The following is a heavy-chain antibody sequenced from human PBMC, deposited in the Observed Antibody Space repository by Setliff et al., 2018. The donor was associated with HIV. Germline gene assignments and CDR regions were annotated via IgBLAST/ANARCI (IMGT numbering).Heavy chain of an antibody. D-gene: IGHD3-10*01. CDR2: ISSSSSYI. Sequence: GGSLRLSCAASGFTFSSYNMNWVRQAPGKGLEWVSSISSSSSYIYYADSVKGRFTISRDNAKNSLYLQMNSLRAEDTAVYYCARDGSGSYYGILNYYYYYMDVWGKGTTVTVSS. CDR3: ARDGSGSYYGILNYYYYYMDV. CDR1: GFTFSSYN. V-gene: IGHV3-21*01. J-gene: IGHJ6*03.